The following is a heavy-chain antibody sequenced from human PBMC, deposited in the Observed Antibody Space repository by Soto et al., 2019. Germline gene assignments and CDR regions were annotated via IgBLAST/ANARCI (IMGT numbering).Heavy chain of an antibody. D-gene: IGHD2-2*01. CDR3: ARQYCISPYCYTKVGWFDP. V-gene: IGHV5-51*01. J-gene: IGHJ5*02. CDR1: GYAFTNYW. Sequence: GESLKISCKASGYAFTNYWIGWVRQMPGKGLEWMGIIYPEDYKTRYSPSFQGQVTISADKSISTAYLQWSSLKASDTATYYCARQYCISPYCYTKVGWFDPWGQGTLVTVSS. CDR2: IYPEDYKT.